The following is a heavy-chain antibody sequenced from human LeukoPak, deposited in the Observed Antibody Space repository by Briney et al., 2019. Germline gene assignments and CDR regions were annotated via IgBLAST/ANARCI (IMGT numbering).Heavy chain of an antibody. V-gene: IGHV4-59*01. D-gene: IGHD3-3*01. Sequence: PSETLSLTCTVSGGSISSYYWSWIRQPPGKGLEWIGYIYYSGSTNYNPSHKSRVTISVDTSKNQFSLKLSSVTAADTAVYYCARSQYDFWSGSAYGMDVWGQGTTVTVSS. CDR3: ARSQYDFWSGSAYGMDV. CDR2: IYYSGST. CDR1: GGSISSYY. J-gene: IGHJ6*02.